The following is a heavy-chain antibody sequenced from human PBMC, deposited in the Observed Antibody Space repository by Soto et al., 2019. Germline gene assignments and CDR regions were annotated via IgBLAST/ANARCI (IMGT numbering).Heavy chain of an antibody. CDR2: ISSTSSTI. J-gene: IGHJ3*01. CDR1: GFTFSSYS. D-gene: IGHD3-16*02. V-gene: IGHV3-48*01. CDR3: ANGGVIVGAFDV. Sequence: GGSLRLSCAASGFTFSSYSMNWVRQAPGKGLEWVSFISSTSSTIYYADSVKGRFTISRDNAKNSLYLQMNSLRAEDTAVYYCANGGVIVGAFDVWGQGTMVTVSS.